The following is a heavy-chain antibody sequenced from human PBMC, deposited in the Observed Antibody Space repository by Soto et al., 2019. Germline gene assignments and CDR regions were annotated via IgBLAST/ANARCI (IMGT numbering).Heavy chain of an antibody. J-gene: IGHJ6*02. CDR2: IWYDGSNK. CDR1: GFTFSSYV. CDR3: ARDRSSLLHPTYGMDV. V-gene: IGHV3-33*01. Sequence: GGSRRRSCAASGFTFSSYVMHGVRQAPGKGLEWVAVIWYDGSNKYYADSVKGRFTISRDNSKNTLYLQMNSLRAEDTAVYYCARDRSSLLHPTYGMDVWGQGTTVTVSS.